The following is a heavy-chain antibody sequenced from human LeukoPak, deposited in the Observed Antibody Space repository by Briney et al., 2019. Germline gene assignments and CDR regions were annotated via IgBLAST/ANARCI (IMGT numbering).Heavy chain of an antibody. CDR3: ARAPITMVRGVIGDAFDI. J-gene: IGHJ3*02. Sequence: SQTLSLTCAVSGGSISRGGYSWSWIRQPPGKGLEWIASIYHSGSTYYNPSLKSRVTISVDRSKNQFSLKLTSVTAADTAVYYCARAPITMVRGVIGDAFDIWGQGTMVTVSS. CDR2: IYHSGST. D-gene: IGHD3-10*01. CDR1: GGSISRGGYS. V-gene: IGHV4-30-2*01.